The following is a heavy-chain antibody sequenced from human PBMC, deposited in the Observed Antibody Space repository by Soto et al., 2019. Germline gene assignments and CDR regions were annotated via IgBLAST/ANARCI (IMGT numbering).Heavy chain of an antibody. Sequence: GGSLRLSCAAAGFSVSSSHMSWVRQAPGKGLEWVSGINWNGASTAYADSVKGRFTISRDNSKNTLYLQMNSLRAEDTAVYYCARDYLVVPHRVIDYWGQGTLVTVSS. J-gene: IGHJ4*02. CDR2: INWNGAST. CDR1: GFSVSSSH. V-gene: IGHV3-20*04. D-gene: IGHD2-2*01. CDR3: ARDYLVVPHRVIDY.